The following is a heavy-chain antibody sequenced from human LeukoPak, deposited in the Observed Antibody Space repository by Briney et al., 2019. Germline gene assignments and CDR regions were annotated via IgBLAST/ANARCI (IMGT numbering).Heavy chain of an antibody. CDR2: IYYSGST. D-gene: IGHD2-15*01. J-gene: IGHJ3*02. CDR3: ARLGVGAFDI. Sequence: SETLSLTCTVSGGSISSSSYYWGWIRQPPGKGLEWIGSIYYSGSTYYNPSLKSRVTISVDTSRNQFSLKLSSVTAADTAVYYCARLGVGAFDIWGQGTMVTVSS. CDR1: GGSISSSSYY. V-gene: IGHV4-39*01.